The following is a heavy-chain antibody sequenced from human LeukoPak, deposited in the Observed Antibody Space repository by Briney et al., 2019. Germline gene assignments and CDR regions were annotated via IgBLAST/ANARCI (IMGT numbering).Heavy chain of an antibody. CDR1: GGTFSSYA. J-gene: IGHJ4*02. D-gene: IGHD4-17*01. CDR3: ARGAGDGDLFDY. Sequence: GASVKVSCKASGGTFSSYAISWVRQAPGQGLEWMGRIIPILGIANYAQKFQGRVTITADKSTSTAYMELSSLRSEDTAVYYCARGAGDGDLFDYWGQGTLVTVSS. V-gene: IGHV1-69*04. CDR2: IIPILGIA.